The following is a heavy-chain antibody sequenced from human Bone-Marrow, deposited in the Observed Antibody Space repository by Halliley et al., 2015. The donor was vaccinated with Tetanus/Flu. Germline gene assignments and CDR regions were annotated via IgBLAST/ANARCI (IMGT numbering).Heavy chain of an antibody. Sequence: TLSLTCAVSGVSLSSHYWWTWVRQTPGKGLEWIGEIYHSGTTNYNPSLDSRVSMSVDKTKNQFSLTLISVTAADTAVYFCARTNRLAAADFVYWGQGTLVPVSS. V-gene: IGHV4-4*01. J-gene: IGHJ4*02. D-gene: IGHD6-13*01. CDR3: ARTNRLAAADFVY. CDR2: IYHSGTT. CDR1: GVSLSSHYW.